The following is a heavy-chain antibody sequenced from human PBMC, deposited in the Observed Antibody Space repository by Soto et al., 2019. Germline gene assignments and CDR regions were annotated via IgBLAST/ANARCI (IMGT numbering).Heavy chain of an antibody. CDR2: IHYNGRT. D-gene: IGHD1-1*01. CDR1: GGSINSHY. Sequence: QVRLQESGRALVKPSETLFLTCVVSGGSINSHYWSWIRQPPGKGLEWIGYIHYNGRTKYNPSLNRRIPISLDTSKSLIPVRLSSVNPADPGVGSSVRTWRGGDCGQGTLVTISS. J-gene: IGHJ4*02. V-gene: IGHV4-59*11. CDR3: VRTWRGGD.